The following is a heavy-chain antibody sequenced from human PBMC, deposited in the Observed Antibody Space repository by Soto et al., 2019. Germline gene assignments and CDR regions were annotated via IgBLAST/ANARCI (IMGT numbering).Heavy chain of an antibody. CDR3: ARMSGTYYVPDY. CDR1: HASITSSGYY. D-gene: IGHD1-26*01. J-gene: IGHJ4*02. V-gene: IGHV4-31*03. CDR2: IYHSGST. Sequence: QVQLQESGPRLVEASQTLSLTCTVSHASITSSGYYWSWVRQPPGKRLEWIGYIYHSGSTFYSPSLQSRLTMSVDTSKNQFSLTLRSVTAADTAVYHCARMSGTYYVPDYWGQGTLVTVSS.